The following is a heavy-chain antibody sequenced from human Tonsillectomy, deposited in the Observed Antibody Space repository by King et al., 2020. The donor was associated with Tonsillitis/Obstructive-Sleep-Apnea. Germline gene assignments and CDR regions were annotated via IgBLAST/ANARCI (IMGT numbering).Heavy chain of an antibody. CDR3: ARSYCSSTSCNNFYFYYYLDV. V-gene: IGHV7-4-1*02. CDR1: GYTFTTYA. J-gene: IGHJ6*03. Sequence: QLVQSGSELKKPGASVKVSCKASGYTFTTYAMNWVRQAPGQGLEWMGWINTNTGNPTYAQGFTGRFVFSLDTSVSTAYLQISSLKAEDTAVYYCARSYCSSTSCNNFYFYYYLDVWGKGTTVTVSS. D-gene: IGHD2-2*01. CDR2: INTNTGNP.